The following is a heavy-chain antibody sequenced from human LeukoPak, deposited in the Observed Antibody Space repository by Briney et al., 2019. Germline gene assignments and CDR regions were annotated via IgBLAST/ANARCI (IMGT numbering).Heavy chain of an antibody. Sequence: GGSLRLSCAASGFTFSSYSMNWVRQAPGKGLEWVSSISSSSSYIYYADSVKGRFTISRDNAKNSLYLQMNSLRAEDTAVYYCARANIVGATDFDYWGQGTLVTVSS. CDR1: GFTFSSYS. J-gene: IGHJ4*02. CDR2: ISSSSSYI. CDR3: ARANIVGATDFDY. V-gene: IGHV3-21*01. D-gene: IGHD1-26*01.